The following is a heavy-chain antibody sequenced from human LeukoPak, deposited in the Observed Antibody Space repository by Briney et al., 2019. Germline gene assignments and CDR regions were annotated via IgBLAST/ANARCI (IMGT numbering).Heavy chain of an antibody. V-gene: IGHV3-7*01. CDR1: GFTFSSYG. Sequence: GGSLRLSCAASGFTFSSYGMTWVRQAPGKGLEWVANIKQDGTEKYYVDSVKGRFTISRDNAKNSLYLQMNSLRAEDTAVYYCAREGSDWNYYYYMDVWGKGTTVTISS. D-gene: IGHD6-19*01. CDR2: IKQDGTEK. J-gene: IGHJ6*03. CDR3: AREGSDWNYYYYMDV.